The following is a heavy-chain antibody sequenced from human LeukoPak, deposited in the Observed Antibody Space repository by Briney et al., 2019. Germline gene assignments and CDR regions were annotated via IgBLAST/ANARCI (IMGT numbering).Heavy chain of an antibody. CDR3: ARGPRAAADDY. CDR2: INAGNGNA. Sequence: ASVKVSCKASGYTFTNYAMHWVRQAPGQRIEWMGWINAGNGNAKYSQKFQGRVSITRDTSASTAYMELSSLTSEDTAVYYCARGPRAAADDYWGQGTLVTVSS. D-gene: IGHD6-13*01. J-gene: IGHJ4*02. V-gene: IGHV1-3*01. CDR1: GYTFTNYA.